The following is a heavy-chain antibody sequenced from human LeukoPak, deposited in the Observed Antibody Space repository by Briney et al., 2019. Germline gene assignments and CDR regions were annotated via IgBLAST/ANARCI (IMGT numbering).Heavy chain of an antibody. Sequence: GGSLRLSCAASGFTFDDYGMSWVRQAPGKGLEWVSGINWNGGSTGYADSVKGRFTISRDNAKNSLYLQMNSLRAEDTAVYYCAREMEGMVGPPCLGYWGQGTLVTVSS. CDR2: INWNGGST. V-gene: IGHV3-20*04. CDR3: AREMEGMVGPPCLGY. CDR1: GFTFDDYG. D-gene: IGHD2-15*01. J-gene: IGHJ4*02.